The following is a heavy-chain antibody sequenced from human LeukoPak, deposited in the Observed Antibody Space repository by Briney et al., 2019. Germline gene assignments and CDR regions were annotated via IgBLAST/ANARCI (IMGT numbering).Heavy chain of an antibody. CDR1: GFTFSSFS. CDR3: ARDDGGALDVFDI. V-gene: IGHV3-21*01. Sequence: KTGGSLRLSCAASGFTFSSFSMNWVRQAPGKGLEWVSCISSSSSYIEYADSVKGRFTISRDHAKNSLYLQMNSLRAEDTAVYYCARDDGGALDVFDIWGQGTMVTVSS. J-gene: IGHJ3*02. CDR2: ISSSSSYI. D-gene: IGHD4-23*01.